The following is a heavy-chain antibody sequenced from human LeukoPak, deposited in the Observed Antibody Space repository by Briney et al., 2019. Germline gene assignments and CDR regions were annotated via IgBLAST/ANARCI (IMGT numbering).Heavy chain of an antibody. V-gene: IGHV4-4*07. J-gene: IGHJ3*02. Sequence: SETLSLTCTVSGGSITSHYWSWIRQPPGKGPEWIGRIYTTGTADYNPSLKGRVFLSVDTSMNEFSLKVTSVTAADTAVYYCTRDHSSSSWMDAFEIWGPGMKVIVSS. CDR1: GGSITSHY. D-gene: IGHD6-6*01. CDR3: TRDHSSSSWMDAFEI. CDR2: IYTTGTA.